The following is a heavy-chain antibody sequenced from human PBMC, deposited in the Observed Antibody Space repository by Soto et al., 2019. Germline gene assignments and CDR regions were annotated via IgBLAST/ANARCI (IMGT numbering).Heavy chain of an antibody. J-gene: IGHJ3*02. Sequence: GSLRLSCAASGFTFSSYAMHWVRQAPGKGLEWVAVISYDGSNKYYADSVKGRFTISRDNSKNTLYLQMNSLRAEDTAVYYCAKEHYDFWSGHTHHAFDIWGQGTMVTV. V-gene: IGHV3-30*18. D-gene: IGHD3-3*01. CDR3: AKEHYDFWSGHTHHAFDI. CDR2: ISYDGSNK. CDR1: GFTFSSYA.